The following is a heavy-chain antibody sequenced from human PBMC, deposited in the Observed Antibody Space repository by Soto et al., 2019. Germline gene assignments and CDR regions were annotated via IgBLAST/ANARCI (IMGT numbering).Heavy chain of an antibody. Sequence: PGESLKISCKASGYKFTTFWLNWVRQTPGKGREWLGRIDPTDSFTNYSPPFEGHVTISVDRSISTAYLQWNSLQASDTAIYYCARPASGGSRDAFDVWGQGTTVTVSS. J-gene: IGHJ3*01. D-gene: IGHD2-15*01. CDR1: GYKFTTFW. CDR3: ARPASGGSRDAFDV. CDR2: IDPTDSFT. V-gene: IGHV5-10-1*01.